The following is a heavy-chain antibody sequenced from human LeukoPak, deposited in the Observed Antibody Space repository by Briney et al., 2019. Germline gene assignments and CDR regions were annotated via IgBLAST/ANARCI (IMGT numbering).Heavy chain of an antibody. J-gene: IGHJ4*02. V-gene: IGHV4-30-2*01. Sequence: SETLSLTCAVSGGSISSGGYSWSWIRQPPGKGLEWIGYIYHSGSTYYNPSLKSRVTISVDRSKNQFSLKLSSVTAADTAVYYCAASIAAAGPFDYWGQGTLVTVSS. CDR1: GGSISSGGYS. CDR2: IYHSGST. CDR3: AASIAAAGPFDY. D-gene: IGHD6-13*01.